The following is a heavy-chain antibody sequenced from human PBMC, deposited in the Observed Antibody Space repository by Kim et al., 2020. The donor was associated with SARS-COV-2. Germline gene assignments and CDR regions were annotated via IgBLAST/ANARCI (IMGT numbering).Heavy chain of an antibody. V-gene: IGHV1-2*06. Sequence: ASVKVSCKASGYSFTGYHLHWVRQAPGQGLEWMGRINPHSGGTNYAEKFQGRVTMTRDTSISAAYMELTRLRSDDTAAYYCARETATTKAVDYWGQGTLVTVSS. CDR2: INPHSGGT. CDR1: GYSFTGYH. J-gene: IGHJ4*02. D-gene: IGHD6-25*01. CDR3: ARETATTKAVDY.